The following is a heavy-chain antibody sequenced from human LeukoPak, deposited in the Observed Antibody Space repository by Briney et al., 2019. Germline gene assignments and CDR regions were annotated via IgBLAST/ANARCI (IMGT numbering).Heavy chain of an antibody. CDR1: GGSISGYY. J-gene: IGHJ1*01. V-gene: IGHV4-4*07. CDR3: ARGAVTNDFQH. Sequence: SETLSLTCTVSGGSISGYYWSWVRQPAGKGLEWIGCVHTSEGTHWNPSLKSRVTMSLDTSKNQFSLKLSSVTAADTAVYYCARGAVTNDFQHWGQGTLVTVSS. CDR2: VHTSEGT. D-gene: IGHD4-17*01.